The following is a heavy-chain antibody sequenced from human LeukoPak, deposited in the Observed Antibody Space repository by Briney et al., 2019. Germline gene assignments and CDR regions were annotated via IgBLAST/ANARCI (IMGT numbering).Heavy chain of an antibody. V-gene: IGHV3-33*01. Sequence: PGGSLRLSCAASGFTFRNYGMHWVRQAPGKGLEWVSVIWSDGNNKFYVDSVKGRFTIFRDNSKNTLDLQLNSLRAEDTAMYYCVRERGPYDAFDIWGQGTMVTASS. CDR1: GFTFRNYG. CDR3: VRERGPYDAFDI. CDR2: IWSDGNNK. J-gene: IGHJ3*02.